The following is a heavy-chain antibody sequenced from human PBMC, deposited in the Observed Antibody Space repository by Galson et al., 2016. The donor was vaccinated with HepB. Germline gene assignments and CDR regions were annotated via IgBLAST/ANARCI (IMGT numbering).Heavy chain of an antibody. V-gene: IGHV3-33*01. CDR1: GFTLSTST. CDR3: VRERRSLYACGDRWFDP. Sequence: SLRLSCAASGFTLSTSTMHWVRQAPGKGLEWVAAVRNDGNNKNYADSVKGRFTISRDNSKSTLFLQMNGLRADDAAVYYCVRERRSLYACGDRWFDPWGQGTLVTVSS. D-gene: IGHD2/OR15-2a*01. J-gene: IGHJ5*02. CDR2: VRNDGNNK.